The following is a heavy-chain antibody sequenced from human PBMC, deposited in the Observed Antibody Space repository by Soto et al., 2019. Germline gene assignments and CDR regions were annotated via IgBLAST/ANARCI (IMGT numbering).Heavy chain of an antibody. Sequence: ASVKVSCKASGYTFTGYYMHWVRQAPGQGLEWMGWINPNSGGTNYAQKFQGWVTMTRDTSISTAYMELSRLRSDDTAVYYCARDQVLQTTVTTRAQERVCFDPCGQGTLVIVSS. CDR3: ARDQVLQTTVTTRAQERVCFDP. CDR2: INPNSGGT. V-gene: IGHV1-2*04. CDR1: GYTFTGYY. D-gene: IGHD4-17*01. J-gene: IGHJ5*02.